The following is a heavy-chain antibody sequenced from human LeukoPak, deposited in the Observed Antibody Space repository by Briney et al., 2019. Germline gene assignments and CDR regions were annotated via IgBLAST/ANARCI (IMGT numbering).Heavy chain of an antibody. Sequence: SETLSLTCTVSGGSISSYYWSWIRQPPGKGLEWIGYIYYSGSTNYNPSLKSRVTISVVTSKNQFSLKLSSVTAADTAVYYCAALYSSGWSQFDPWGQGTPVTVSS. J-gene: IGHJ5*02. CDR3: AALYSSGWSQFDP. D-gene: IGHD6-19*01. CDR2: IYYSGST. CDR1: GGSISSYY. V-gene: IGHV4-59*01.